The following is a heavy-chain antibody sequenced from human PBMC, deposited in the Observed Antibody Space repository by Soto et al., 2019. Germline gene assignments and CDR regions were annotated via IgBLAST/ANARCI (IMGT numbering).Heavy chain of an antibody. CDR3: AREKVEGYYYCYGVDV. J-gene: IGHJ6*02. CDR2: VNAGSGNT. D-gene: IGHD2-15*01. CDR1: GYTFSKYP. V-gene: IGHV1-3*05. Sequence: QVQLVQSGAEEKKPGASVKVSCKAFGYTFSKYPIHWARQAPGQRLEWMGWVNAGSGNTQNSQKFQGRVTITRDTSASTAYMELSSLRSEDTAVYYCAREKVEGYYYCYGVDVWGQGTTVTVSS.